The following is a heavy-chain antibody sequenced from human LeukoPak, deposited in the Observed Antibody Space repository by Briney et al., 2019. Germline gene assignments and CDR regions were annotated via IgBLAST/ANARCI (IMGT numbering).Heavy chain of an antibody. D-gene: IGHD3-3*01. CDR2: IRYDGSNK. J-gene: IGHJ4*02. Sequence: GGSLRLSCAASGFTFSSYGMHWVRQAPGKGLEWVAFIRYDGSNKYYADSVKGRFTISRDNSKNTLYLQMNSLRAEDTAVYYCAKEEHYDFWSSYQIFDYWGQGTLVTVSS. CDR3: AKEEHYDFWSSYQIFDY. V-gene: IGHV3-30*02. CDR1: GFTFSSYG.